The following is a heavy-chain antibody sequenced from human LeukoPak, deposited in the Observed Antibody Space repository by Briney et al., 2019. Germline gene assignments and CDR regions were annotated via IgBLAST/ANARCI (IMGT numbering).Heavy chain of an antibody. V-gene: IGHV3-15*01. CDR1: GFTFSNAW. D-gene: IGHD6-19*01. Sequence: GGPLRLSCAASGFTFSNAWMSWVRQAPGKGLEWVGRIKSKTDGGTTDYAAPVKGRFTISRDDSKNTLYLQMNSLKTEDTAVYYCTTADSGSGWYEYEPPFDYWGQGTLVTVSS. CDR2: IKSKTDGGTT. J-gene: IGHJ4*02. CDR3: TTADSGSGWYEYEPPFDY.